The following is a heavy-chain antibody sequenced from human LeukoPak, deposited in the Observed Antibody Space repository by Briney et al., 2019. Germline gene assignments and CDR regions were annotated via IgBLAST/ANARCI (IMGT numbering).Heavy chain of an antibody. CDR3: ARKYSREGMDV. CDR2: INPNSGGT. D-gene: IGHD5-12*01. CDR1: GYTFTGYY. V-gene: IGHV1-2*02. J-gene: IGHJ6*02. Sequence: GASVNVSCKASGYTFTGYYMHWVRQAPGQGLEWMGWINPNSGGTNYAQTFQGRVTMTRDTSISTAYMELSRLRSDDPAVYYWARKYSREGMDVWGQGTTVTVSS.